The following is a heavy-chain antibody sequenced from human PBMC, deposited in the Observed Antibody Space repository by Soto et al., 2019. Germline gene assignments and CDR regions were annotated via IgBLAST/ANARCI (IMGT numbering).Heavy chain of an antibody. J-gene: IGHJ6*02. D-gene: IGHD4-4*01. Sequence: QVQLVQSGAEVKKPGASVKVSCKASGYTFTSYGISWVRQAPGQGLEWMGWISPYNGNTNYAQKLQGRVTMTTDTSTSTAYMELRSLRSDDTAVYYCARDRVTTTPTYYYYGMDVWGQGTTVTVSS. CDR3: ARDRVTTTPTYYYYGMDV. CDR2: ISPYNGNT. CDR1: GYTFTSYG. V-gene: IGHV1-18*01.